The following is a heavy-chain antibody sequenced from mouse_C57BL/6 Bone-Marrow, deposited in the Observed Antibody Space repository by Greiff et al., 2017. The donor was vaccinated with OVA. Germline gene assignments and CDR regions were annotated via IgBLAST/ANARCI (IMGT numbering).Heavy chain of an antibody. Sequence: EVKLQESGPELVKPGASVKMSCKASGYTFTDYNMHWVKQSHGKSLEWIGYINPNNGGTSYNQKFKGKATLTVNKAASTAYMELRSLTSEDSAVYYCARGGFYGNYEAYWGQGTLVTVSA. CDR2: INPNNGGT. J-gene: IGHJ3*01. D-gene: IGHD2-1*01. V-gene: IGHV1-22*01. CDR1: GYTFTDYN. CDR3: ARGGFYGNYEAY.